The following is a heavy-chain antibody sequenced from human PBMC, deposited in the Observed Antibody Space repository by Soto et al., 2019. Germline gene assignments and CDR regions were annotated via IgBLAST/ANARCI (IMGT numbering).Heavy chain of an antibody. D-gene: IGHD1-26*01. CDR3: ARALLGATFDAFDI. Sequence: GGSLRLSYAASGFTFSSYGMHWVRQAPGKGLEWVAVIWYDGSNKYYADSVKGRFTISRDNSKNTLYLQMNSLRAEDTAVYYCARALLGATFDAFDIWGQGTMVTVSS. CDR2: IWYDGSNK. J-gene: IGHJ3*02. CDR1: GFTFSSYG. V-gene: IGHV3-33*01.